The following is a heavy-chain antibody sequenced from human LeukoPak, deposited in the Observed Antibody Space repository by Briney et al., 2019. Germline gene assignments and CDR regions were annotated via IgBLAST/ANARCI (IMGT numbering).Heavy chain of an antibody. V-gene: IGHV1-3*01. CDR2: INAGNGNT. J-gene: IGHJ5*02. CDR3: ARVQQRGGFEP. D-gene: IGHD6-13*01. Sequence: ASVKVSCKASGYTFTSYAIHWVRQAPGQRLEWMGWINAGNGNTKYSQKFQGRVTITWDTSANTAYMELSSLRSEDTAVYYCARVQQRGGFEPWGRGTLVTVSS. CDR1: GYTFTSYA.